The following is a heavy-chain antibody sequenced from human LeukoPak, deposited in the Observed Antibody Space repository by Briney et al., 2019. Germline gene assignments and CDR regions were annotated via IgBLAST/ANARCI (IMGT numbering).Heavy chain of an antibody. J-gene: IGHJ4*02. Sequence: ASVKVSCKASGYTFTSYGISWVRQAPGQGLEWMGIINPSGGSTSYAQKFQGRVTMTRDMSTSTVYMELSSLRSEDTAVYYCARVDPYSSGYYVGDYWGQGTLVTVSS. D-gene: IGHD3-22*01. CDR2: INPSGGST. CDR1: GYTFTSYG. CDR3: ARVDPYSSGYYVGDY. V-gene: IGHV1-46*01.